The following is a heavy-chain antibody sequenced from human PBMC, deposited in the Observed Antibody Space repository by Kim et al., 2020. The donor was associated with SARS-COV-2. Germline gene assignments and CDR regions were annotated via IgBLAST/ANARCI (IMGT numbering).Heavy chain of an antibody. J-gene: IGHJ5*02. CDR2: IYFTGTT. Sequence: SETLSLTCTVSGVSIDTSDYYWAWIRQPPGQGLEWIATIYFTGTTFYSPSLKSRATVSIDTSKDQFSLDLNSVTTTDTSMYYCARQVRVGRHLYPWGQG. D-gene: IGHD1-26*01. CDR1: GVSIDTSDYY. CDR3: ARQVRVGRHLYP. V-gene: IGHV4-39*01.